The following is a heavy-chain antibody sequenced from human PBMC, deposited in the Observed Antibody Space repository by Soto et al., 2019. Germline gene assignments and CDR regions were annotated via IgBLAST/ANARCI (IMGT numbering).Heavy chain of an antibody. J-gene: IGHJ4*02. V-gene: IGHV3-23*01. CDR2: ISGSGGTT. Sequence: GSLRLSCAASGFTFRSYAMSWVRQAPGKGLEWVSSISGSGGTTYYADSVKGRFTISRDNSRNTLYLQMNSLRAEDTAVYYCAKRPGIAVTGPLDYWGQGTLVTVSS. D-gene: IGHD6-19*01. CDR3: AKRPGIAVTGPLDY. CDR1: GFTFRSYA.